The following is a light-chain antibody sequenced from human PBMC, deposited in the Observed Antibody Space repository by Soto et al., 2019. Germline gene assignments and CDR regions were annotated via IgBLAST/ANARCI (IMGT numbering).Light chain of an antibody. CDR2: EVT. CDR3: SSYAGNNNLI. CDR1: SSDVGRYNY. V-gene: IGLV2-8*01. J-gene: IGLJ2*01. Sequence: QSALTQPPSASGSPGQSVTISCTGTSSDVGRYNYVSWYQQHPGKAPKLIIYEVTKRPSGVPDRFSGSKSDNTASLTVSGLQAEEEADYYFSSYAGNNNLIFGGGTKLTVL.